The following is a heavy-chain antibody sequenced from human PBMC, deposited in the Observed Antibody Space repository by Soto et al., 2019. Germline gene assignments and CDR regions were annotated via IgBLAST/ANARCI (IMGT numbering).Heavy chain of an antibody. CDR1: GFTFSGSA. Sequence: GSLRLSCAASGFTFSGSAMHWVRQASGKGLEWVGRIRSKANSYATAYAASVKGRFTISRDDSKNTAYLQMNSLKTEDTAVYYCNRQGDRDGYNYYFDYWGQGTLVTVSS. V-gene: IGHV3-73*01. J-gene: IGHJ4*02. CDR3: NRQGDRDGYNYYFDY. CDR2: IRSKANSYAT. D-gene: IGHD5-12*01.